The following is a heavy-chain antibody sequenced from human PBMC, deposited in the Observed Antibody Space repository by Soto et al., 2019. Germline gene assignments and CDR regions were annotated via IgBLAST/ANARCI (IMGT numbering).Heavy chain of an antibody. J-gene: IGHJ4*02. CDR1: GYSFTSYA. D-gene: IGHD2-2*03. CDR3: ARDGYCTSTSCRYYYDY. V-gene: IGHV1-3*01. Sequence: ASVKVSCKASGYSFTSYAMHWVCQAPGQRLEWMGWINAGNGDTKYSQKFQGRVTFTRDTFASTVYMELSGLRSEDTAVYFCARDGYCTSTSCRYYYDYWGQGALVTVSS. CDR2: INAGNGDT.